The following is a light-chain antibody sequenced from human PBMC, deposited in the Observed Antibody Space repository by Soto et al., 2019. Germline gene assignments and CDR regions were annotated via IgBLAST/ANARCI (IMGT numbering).Light chain of an antibody. CDR3: ASWDTSLRAGV. V-gene: IGLV1-51*01. Sequence: QSVLTQPPSVSAAPGQKVTISCSGSSSNIGSNSVSWYQQLPGTAPKLLICDNDKRPSGIPDRFSGSKSGPSGTLGITGLQTGDEADYYCASWDTSLRAGVFGAGTKVTVL. CDR1: SSNIGSNS. J-gene: IGLJ1*01. CDR2: DND.